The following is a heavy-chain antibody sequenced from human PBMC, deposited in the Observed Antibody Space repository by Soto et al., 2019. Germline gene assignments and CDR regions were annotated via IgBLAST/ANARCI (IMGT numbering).Heavy chain of an antibody. D-gene: IGHD6-13*01. CDR2: ISYDGSIQ. CDR3: AEEIRAYSSSWSFDY. CDR1: GFTFSSYG. V-gene: IGHV3-30*18. J-gene: IGHJ4*02. Sequence: QVQLVESGGGVVQPGRSLRLSCAASGFTFSSYGMHWVRQAPGEGLEWVVVISYDGSIQYYTDSAKGRFTISRDNSKSTLYLQMNSLRAEDTAVYYCAEEIRAYSSSWSFDYWGQGTLVTVSS.